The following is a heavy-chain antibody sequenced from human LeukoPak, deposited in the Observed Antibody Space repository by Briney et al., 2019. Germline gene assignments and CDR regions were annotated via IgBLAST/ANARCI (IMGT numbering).Heavy chain of an antibody. Sequence: GESLRISCQGSGYSFTSYWISWVRQMPGKGLEWMGRIDPSDSYTNYSPSFQGHVTISADKSISTAYLQWSSLKASDTAMYYCARGDVAWLRGFDAFDIWGQGTMVTVSS. CDR3: ARGDVAWLRGFDAFDI. D-gene: IGHD5-12*01. CDR2: IDPSDSYT. V-gene: IGHV5-10-1*01. J-gene: IGHJ3*02. CDR1: GYSFTSYW.